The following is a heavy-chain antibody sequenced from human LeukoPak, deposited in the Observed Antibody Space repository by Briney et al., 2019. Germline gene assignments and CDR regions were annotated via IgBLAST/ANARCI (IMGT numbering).Heavy chain of an antibody. V-gene: IGHV3-21*01. Sequence: NPGGSLRLSCAASGFTFSSYSMNWVRQAPGKGLEWVSSISSSSSYIYYADSVKGRFTISRDNAKNSLYLQMNSLRAEDTAVYYCARAERFLEWLLSYFDYWGQGTLVTVPS. D-gene: IGHD3-3*01. CDR1: GFTFSSYS. CDR2: ISSSSSYI. J-gene: IGHJ4*02. CDR3: ARAERFLEWLLSYFDY.